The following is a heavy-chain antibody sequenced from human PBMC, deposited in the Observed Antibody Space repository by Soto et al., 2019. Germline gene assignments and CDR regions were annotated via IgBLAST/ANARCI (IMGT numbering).Heavy chain of an antibody. CDR2: IYHSGST. CDR3: ARGQQLVAFDY. J-gene: IGHJ4*02. D-gene: IGHD6-13*01. V-gene: IGHV4-30-2*01. Sequence: QLQLQESGSGLVKPSQTLSLTCAVSGGSISSGGYSWSWIRQPPGKCLEWIGYIYHSGSTYYNPSRKSRVTISVDRSKNQFSLKLSSVTAADTAVYYCARGQQLVAFDYWGQGTLVTVSS. CDR1: GGSISSGGYS.